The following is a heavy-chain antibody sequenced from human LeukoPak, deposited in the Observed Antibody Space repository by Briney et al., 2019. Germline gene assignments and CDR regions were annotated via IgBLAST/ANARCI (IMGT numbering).Heavy chain of an antibody. V-gene: IGHV3-53*01. J-gene: IGHJ4*02. Sequence: GGSLRLSCAASGFSVSSNYMTWVRQAPGKGLQWVSVIYSVSDTFYADSVKGRLTISRDNSKNTVSLQMNSLRADGTAVYYCARWGYDSSGSYWDNWGQGTLVTVSS. CDR3: ARWGYDSSGSYWDN. CDR2: IYSVSDT. D-gene: IGHD3-22*01. CDR1: GFSVSSNY.